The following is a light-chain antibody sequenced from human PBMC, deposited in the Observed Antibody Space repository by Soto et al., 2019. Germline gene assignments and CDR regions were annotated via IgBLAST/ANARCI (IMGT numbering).Light chain of an antibody. J-gene: IGLJ7*01. Sequence: QSVLTQPPSASGTPGQSVIISCSGSSSNIGNNLVYWYQQVPGMAPKLLMYANSQRPSGVPDRFSGSNSGTSASLAISGLRFEDEADYYCVAWDDSLRCAIFGGGTQLTVL. CDR1: SSNIGNNL. CDR3: VAWDDSLRCAI. CDR2: ANS. V-gene: IGLV1-47*01.